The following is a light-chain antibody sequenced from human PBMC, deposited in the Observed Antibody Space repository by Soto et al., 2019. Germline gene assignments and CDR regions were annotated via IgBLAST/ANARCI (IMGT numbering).Light chain of an antibody. V-gene: IGKV1-5*01. CDR1: QTISSW. CDR3: PQSATFSRP. Sequence: RVTKSAATLSATRGDRVTISCRASQTISSWLCWYQQKPGEAPKLLIYDASALPRGVPARFSGSGSGTKFTLTIASLQADDFVTYCSPQSATFSRPFAPGTMVDI. CDR2: DAS. J-gene: IGKJ1*01.